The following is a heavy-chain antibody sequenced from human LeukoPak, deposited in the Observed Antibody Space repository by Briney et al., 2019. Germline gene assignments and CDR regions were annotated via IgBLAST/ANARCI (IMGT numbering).Heavy chain of an antibody. V-gene: IGHV4-31*03. CDR2: IYYSGST. CDR1: GGSISSGGYY. D-gene: IGHD3-22*01. J-gene: IGHJ5*02. Sequence: SETLSLTCTVSGGSISSGGYYWSWIRQHPGKGLEWIGCIYYSGSTYYNPCLKSRVTISVDTSKNQFSLKLSSVTAADTAVYYCARDPKDYYDSSGYSSWGQGTLVTVSS. CDR3: ARDPKDYYDSSGYSS.